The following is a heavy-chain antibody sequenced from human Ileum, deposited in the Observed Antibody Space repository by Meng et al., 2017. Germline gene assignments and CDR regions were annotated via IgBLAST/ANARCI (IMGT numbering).Heavy chain of an antibody. CDR3: ARTSGWFYY. CDR2: INHSGST. Sequence: QGHQTQWGRGRFRPSQTLSLTSAVYGGSFSGDYWSWLRQPTGKGLEWIGEINHSGSTNYYPSLKSRVTISVDTSKNQFSLKLSSVTAADTAVYYCARTSGWFYYWGQGTLVTVSS. CDR1: GGSFSGDY. J-gene: IGHJ4*02. V-gene: IGHV4-34*01. D-gene: IGHD6-19*01.